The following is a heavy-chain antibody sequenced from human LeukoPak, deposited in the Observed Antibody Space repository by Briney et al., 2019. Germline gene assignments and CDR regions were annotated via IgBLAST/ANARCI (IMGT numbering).Heavy chain of an antibody. V-gene: IGHV3-7*01. CDR1: GFSFSTYW. J-gene: IGHJ4*02. Sequence: GGSLGLSCAASGFSFSTYWMSWVRQAPGKGLEWVANIKGDGSEKNYVGSVKGRFTISRDNAKNSLYLQMNSLRAEDTAVYYCAKDSPFGGNWGQGTLVTVSS. CDR2: IKGDGSEK. D-gene: IGHD1-26*01. CDR3: AKDSPFGGN.